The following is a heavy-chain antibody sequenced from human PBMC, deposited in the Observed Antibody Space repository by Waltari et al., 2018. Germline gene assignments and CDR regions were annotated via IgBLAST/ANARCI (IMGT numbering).Heavy chain of an antibody. D-gene: IGHD3-16*01. CDR2: INTNTHNP. CDR3: ARELLGGGAFDS. V-gene: IGHV7-4-1*02. CDR1: GYRCTDHA. Sequence: QVQLVQSGSELKKPGASVKVSCKASGYRCTDHAMNWVRQAPGHGLQFLGWINTNTHNPFYERGFAGRFVFSLDTSISTVYLEINSLKTEDNAVYYCARELLGGGAFDSWGQGTLVSVSS. J-gene: IGHJ4*02.